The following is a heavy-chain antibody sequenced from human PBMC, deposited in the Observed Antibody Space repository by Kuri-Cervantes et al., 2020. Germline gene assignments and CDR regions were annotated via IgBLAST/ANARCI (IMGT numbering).Heavy chain of an antibody. Sequence: GGSLRLSCVGTEFTFSNYWMTWVRQAPGQGLEWLANIKDDGTVKYYGDSVRGRFTISRDNAKNSVYLEMNSLRDEDTALYYCARWRWEQSEFDYWGQGTLVTVSS. CDR3: ARWRWEQSEFDY. D-gene: IGHD5-24*01. V-gene: IGHV3-7*01. CDR2: IKDDGTVK. CDR1: EFTFSNYW. J-gene: IGHJ4*02.